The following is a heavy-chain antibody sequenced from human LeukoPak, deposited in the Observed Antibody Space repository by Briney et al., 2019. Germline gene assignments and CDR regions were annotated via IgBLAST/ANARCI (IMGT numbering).Heavy chain of an antibody. V-gene: IGHV3-23*01. CDR2: ISGSGGST. J-gene: IGHJ4*02. Sequence: GGSLRLSCAASGFTFSSYAISWVRQAPRKGLEWVSAISGSGGSTYYADSVKGRFTISRDNSKNTLYLQMNSLRAEDTAVYYCAKDESRSCSGGSCFPTDYWGQGTLVTVSS. CDR3: AKDESRSCSGGSCFPTDY. D-gene: IGHD2-15*01. CDR1: GFTFSSYA.